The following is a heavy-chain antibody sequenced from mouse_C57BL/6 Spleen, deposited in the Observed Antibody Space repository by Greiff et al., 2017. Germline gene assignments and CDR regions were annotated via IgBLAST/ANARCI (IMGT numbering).Heavy chain of an antibody. D-gene: IGHD1-1*01. CDR3: ARGGDYYGSSPFAY. CDR1: GYSFTDYN. J-gene: IGHJ3*01. Sequence: VEPGASVKISCKASGYSFTDYNMNWVKQSNGKSLEWIGVINPNYGTTSYNQKFKGKATLTVDQSSSTAYMQLNSLTSEDSAVYYCARGGDYYGSSPFAYWGQGTLVTVSA. V-gene: IGHV1-39*01. CDR2: INPNYGTT.